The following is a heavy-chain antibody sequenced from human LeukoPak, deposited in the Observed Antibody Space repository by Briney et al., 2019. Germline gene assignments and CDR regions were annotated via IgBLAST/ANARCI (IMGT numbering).Heavy chain of an antibody. D-gene: IGHD1-26*01. V-gene: IGHV3-23*01. CDR1: GFTFSSHW. CDR3: AKDVGKWESLHFFDY. J-gene: IGHJ4*02. CDR2: ISGSGAST. Sequence: GGSLRLSCAASGFTFSSHWMHWVRQAPGKGLEWISGISGSGASTYYADSVKGRFTISRDDSRNTLYLQMNSLRGDDTAVYYCAKDVGKWESLHFFDYGGQGTLVTVSS.